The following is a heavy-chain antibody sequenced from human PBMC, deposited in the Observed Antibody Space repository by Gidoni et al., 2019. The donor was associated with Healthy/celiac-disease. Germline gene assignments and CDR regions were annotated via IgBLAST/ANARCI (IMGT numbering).Heavy chain of an antibody. CDR1: GFTFDAYA. Sequence: EVQLVESGGGLVQPGRSLRLSCAASGFTFDAYAMHWVRQAPGKGLEWVSGISWNSGSIGYADSVKGRFTISRDNAKNSLYLQMNSLRAEDMALYYCASSGYSYSASFDYWGQGTLVTVSS. CDR3: ASSGYSYSASFDY. V-gene: IGHV3-9*03. J-gene: IGHJ4*02. D-gene: IGHD5-18*01. CDR2: ISWNSGSI.